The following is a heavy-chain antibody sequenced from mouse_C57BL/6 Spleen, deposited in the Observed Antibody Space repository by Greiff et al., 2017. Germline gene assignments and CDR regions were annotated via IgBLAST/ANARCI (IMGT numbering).Heavy chain of an antibody. D-gene: IGHD1-1*01. CDR3: ARYHYYGSSYGYFDV. Sequence: QVQLQQPGAELVRPGSSVKLSCKASGYTFTSYWMHWVKQRPIQGLEWIGNIDPSDSETHYNQKFKDKATLTVDKSSSTAYMQLSSLTSEDSAVYDCARYHYYGSSYGYFDVWGTGTTVTVSS. CDR1: GYTFTSYW. CDR2: IDPSDSET. V-gene: IGHV1-52*01. J-gene: IGHJ1*03.